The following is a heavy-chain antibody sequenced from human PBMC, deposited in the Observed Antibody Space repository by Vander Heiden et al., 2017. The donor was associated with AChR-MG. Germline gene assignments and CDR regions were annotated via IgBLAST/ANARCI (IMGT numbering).Heavy chain of an antibody. CDR3: AKESHVDIVAHLEFDP. V-gene: IGHV3-30*18. D-gene: IGHD5-12*01. Sequence: QVQLVESGGGVVQPGRSRRLPCAAPGFTFSSDARHWVRQAPGKGLEWVAVISYDGSNKYYADSVKGRFTISRDNSKNTLYLQMNSLRAEDTAVYYCAKESHVDIVAHLEFDPWGQGTLVTVSS. CDR1: GFTFSSDA. CDR2: ISYDGSNK. J-gene: IGHJ5*02.